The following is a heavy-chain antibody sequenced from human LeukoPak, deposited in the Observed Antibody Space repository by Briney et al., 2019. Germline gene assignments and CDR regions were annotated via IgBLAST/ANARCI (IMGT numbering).Heavy chain of an antibody. D-gene: IGHD2-2*02. CDR3: ARSGPATAIPGYDY. CDR2: INHSGST. CDR1: GGSFSGYY. V-gene: IGHV4-34*01. J-gene: IGHJ4*02. Sequence: PSETLSLTCAVYGGSFSGYYWSWIRQPPGKGLEWIGEINHSGSTNYNPSLKSRVTISVDTSKNQFSLKLSSVTAADTAVYYCARSGPATAIPGYDYWGQGTLVTVSS.